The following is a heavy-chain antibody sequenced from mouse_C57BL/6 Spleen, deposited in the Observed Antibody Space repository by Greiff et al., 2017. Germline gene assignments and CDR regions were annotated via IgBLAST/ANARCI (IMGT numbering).Heavy chain of an antibody. Sequence: EVMLVESGGGLVKPGGSLKLSCAASGFTFSDYGMHWVRQAPEKGLEWVAYISSGSSTISYADTVKGRFTISRDNAKNTLFLQMTSLRSEDTAMYYCARGGIYDGYSYWYFDVWGTGTTVTVSS. CDR3: ARGGIYDGYSYWYFDV. J-gene: IGHJ1*03. CDR2: ISSGSSTI. CDR1: GFTFSDYG. V-gene: IGHV5-17*01. D-gene: IGHD2-3*01.